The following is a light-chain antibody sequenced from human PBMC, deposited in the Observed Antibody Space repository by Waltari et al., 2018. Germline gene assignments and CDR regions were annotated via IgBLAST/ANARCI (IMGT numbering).Light chain of an antibody. CDR1: SSDVGGYKY. Sequence: QSALTQPASVSGSPGQSITISCTGTSSDVGGYKYVSWYQHYPGKAPKLIIYEVSNRPSGVSDRFSGSKSGNTASLTISGLQAEDEADYYCNSYTDNIIFGGGTKLTVL. V-gene: IGLV2-14*01. J-gene: IGLJ2*01. CDR3: NSYTDNII. CDR2: EVS.